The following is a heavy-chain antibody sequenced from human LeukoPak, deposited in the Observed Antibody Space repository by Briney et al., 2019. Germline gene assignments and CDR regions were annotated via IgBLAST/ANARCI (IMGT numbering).Heavy chain of an antibody. J-gene: IGHJ6*02. CDR1: GGSISGYY. V-gene: IGHV4-59*01. D-gene: IGHD3-22*01. CDR2: ISFSGIT. CDR3: ARDRFYYDSSGGHYYGMDV. Sequence: SETLSLTCPVSGGSISGYYWSWIRQPPGKGLEWIGYISFSGITNYNPSLESRVTISLDTSKNQFSLKLNSVIAADTAVYYCARDRFYYDSSGGHYYGMDVWGQGTTVTVSS.